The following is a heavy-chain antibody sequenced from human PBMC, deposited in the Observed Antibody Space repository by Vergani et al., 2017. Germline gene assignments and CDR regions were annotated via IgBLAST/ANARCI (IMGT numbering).Heavy chain of an antibody. CDR2: IYHSGST. Sequence: QVQLQESGPGLVKPPGTLSLTCAVSGGSISSSNWWSWVRQPPGKGLEWIGEIYHSGSTNYNPSLKSRVTISVDKSKNQFSLKLSSVTAAGTAVYYCARRRYYYGSGSPLDYWGQGTLVTVSS. D-gene: IGHD3-10*01. J-gene: IGHJ4*02. V-gene: IGHV4-4*03. CDR1: GGSISSSNW. CDR3: ARRRYYYGSGSPLDY.